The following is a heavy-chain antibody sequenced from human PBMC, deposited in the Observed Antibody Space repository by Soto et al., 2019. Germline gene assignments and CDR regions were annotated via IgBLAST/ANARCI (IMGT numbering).Heavy chain of an antibody. CDR1: GGSISSYY. V-gene: IGHV4-59*08. D-gene: IGHD6-13*01. J-gene: IGHJ3*01. Sequence: QVQLQESGPGLVKPSETLSLTCTVSGGSISSYYWSWIRQPPGKGLEWIGYIYYSGSTNYNPSLKSRVTISVDTSKNQFSLKLSSVTAADTAVYYCARQWGIDAFDFWGQGTMVTVSS. CDR2: IYYSGST. CDR3: ARQWGIDAFDF.